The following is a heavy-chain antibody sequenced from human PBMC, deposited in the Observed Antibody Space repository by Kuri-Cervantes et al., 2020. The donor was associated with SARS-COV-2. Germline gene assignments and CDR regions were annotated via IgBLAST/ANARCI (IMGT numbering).Heavy chain of an antibody. J-gene: IGHJ4*02. CDR1: GGSISSHY. CDR3: TRAGYDNSGYYYSFDF. CDR2: VYSSGST. D-gene: IGHD3-22*01. V-gene: IGHV4-59*11. Sequence: ESLKISCTVSGGSISSHYWSWIRQPPGKRLEWIGYVYSSGSTNYSPSLKSRVTMSVDTSKNQFSLKLTSVTAADTAVYYCTRAGYDNSGYYYSFDFWGQGTLVTVSS.